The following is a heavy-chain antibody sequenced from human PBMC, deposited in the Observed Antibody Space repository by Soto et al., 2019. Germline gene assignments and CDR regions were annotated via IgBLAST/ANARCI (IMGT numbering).Heavy chain of an antibody. CDR2: ISGSGGST. D-gene: IGHD4-17*01. Sequence: PGGSLRLSCAASGFTFSSYAMSWVRQAPGKGLEWVSAISGSGGSTYYADSVKGRFTISRDNSKNTLYLQMNSLRAEDKAVYYCEEDSGTPYGDYVHYYYYYGMDVWGQGTTVTVSS. CDR3: EEDSGTPYGDYVHYYYYYGMDV. J-gene: IGHJ6*02. CDR1: GFTFSSYA. V-gene: IGHV3-23*01.